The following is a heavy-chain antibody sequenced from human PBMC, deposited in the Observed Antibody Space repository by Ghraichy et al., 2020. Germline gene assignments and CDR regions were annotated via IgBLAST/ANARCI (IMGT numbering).Heavy chain of an antibody. V-gene: IGHV3-64D*06. CDR3: VKKPYSSSWFRWNDAFDI. CDR2: ISSNGGST. Sequence: GGSLRLSCSASGFTFISYAMHWVRQAPGKGLEYVSAISSNGGSTYYADSVKGRFTISRDNSKNTLYLQMSSLRAEDTAVYYCVKKPYSSSWFRWNDAFDIGGQGTMVTVSS. CDR1: GFTFISYA. D-gene: IGHD6-13*01. J-gene: IGHJ3*02.